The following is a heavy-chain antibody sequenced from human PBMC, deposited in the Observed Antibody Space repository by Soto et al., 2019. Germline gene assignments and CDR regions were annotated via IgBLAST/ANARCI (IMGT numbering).Heavy chain of an antibody. V-gene: IGHV3-23*01. CDR2: ISGSGGST. CDR1: GFTFSSYA. J-gene: IGHJ1*01. D-gene: IGHD4-17*01. CDR3: AKGSSYGDYVEYFQH. Sequence: GGSLRLSCAASGFTFSSYAMSWVHQAPGKGLEWVSAISGSGGSTYYADSVKGRFTISRDNSKNTLYLQMNSLRAEDTAVYYCAKGSSYGDYVEYFQHWGQGTLVTVSS.